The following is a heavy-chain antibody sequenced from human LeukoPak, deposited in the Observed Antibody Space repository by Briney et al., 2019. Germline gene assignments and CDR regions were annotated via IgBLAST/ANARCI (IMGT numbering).Heavy chain of an antibody. V-gene: IGHV3-7*04. CDR3: ARILYGSGSYPMGH. CDR2: IKEDGSQK. CDR1: GFTFSTYW. J-gene: IGHJ4*02. D-gene: IGHD3-10*01. Sequence: GGSLSLSCAASGFTFSTYWMTWVRQAPGKGLEWVANIKEDGSQKYYVDSVKGRFTISRDNAKKTLYLQMNSLRAEDTAVYYCARILYGSGSYPMGHWGQGTLVTVSS.